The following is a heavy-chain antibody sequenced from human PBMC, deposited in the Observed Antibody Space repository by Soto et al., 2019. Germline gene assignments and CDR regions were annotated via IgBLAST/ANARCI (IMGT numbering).Heavy chain of an antibody. D-gene: IGHD3-3*01. J-gene: IGHJ3*02. CDR2: INPGSGAA. CDR1: GYTVTTHY. V-gene: IGHV1-46*01. CDR3: ARGGEVGVAGSAAFDM. Sequence: QVQLVQSGAEVKKPGASVKISCTASGYTVTTHYMHWVRQAPGRGLEWMGAINPGSGAAKYTQTFQARVTMTREPSTNTVYMEMSALRSEDTAVFYCARGGEVGVAGSAAFDMWGQGTMVTVSS.